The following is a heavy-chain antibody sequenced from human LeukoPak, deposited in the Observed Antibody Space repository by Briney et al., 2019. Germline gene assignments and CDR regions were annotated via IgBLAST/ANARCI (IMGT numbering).Heavy chain of an antibody. Sequence: ASVKVSCKASGGTFSSYAISWVRQAPGQGLEWMGWISAYNGNTNYAQKLQGRVTMTTDTSTSTAYMELRSLRSDDTAVYYCARDEDSSGYNWFDPWGQGTLVTVSS. CDR1: GGTFSSYA. CDR2: ISAYNGNT. CDR3: ARDEDSSGYNWFDP. V-gene: IGHV1-18*01. D-gene: IGHD6-19*01. J-gene: IGHJ5*02.